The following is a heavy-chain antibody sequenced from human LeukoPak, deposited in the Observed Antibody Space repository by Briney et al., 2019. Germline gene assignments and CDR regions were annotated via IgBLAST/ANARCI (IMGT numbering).Heavy chain of an antibody. V-gene: IGHV3-20*04. Sequence: GGSLRLSCAASGFTFDDYGMSWVRQAPGKGLEWVSGINWNGGSTGYTDSVKGRFTISRDNAKNSLFLQMNSLRAEDTAVYYCAELGTTMIGGVWGKGTTVTISS. CDR2: INWNGGST. D-gene: IGHD3-10*02. CDR3: AELGTTMIGGV. CDR1: GFTFDDYG. J-gene: IGHJ6*04.